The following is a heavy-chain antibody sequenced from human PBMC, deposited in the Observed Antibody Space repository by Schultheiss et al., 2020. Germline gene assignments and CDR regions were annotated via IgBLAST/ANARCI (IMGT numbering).Heavy chain of an antibody. V-gene: IGHV3-48*01. J-gene: IGHJ6*02. CDR2: ISSSGSTI. CDR3: ARESAYYYYGMDV. CDR1: RFTFTNYW. Sequence: GGSLRLSCAASRFTFTNYWMSWVRQAPGKGLEWVSYISSSGSTIYYADSVKGRFTISRDNSKNTLYLQMNSLRAEDTAVYYCARESAYYYYGMDVWGQGTTVTVSS.